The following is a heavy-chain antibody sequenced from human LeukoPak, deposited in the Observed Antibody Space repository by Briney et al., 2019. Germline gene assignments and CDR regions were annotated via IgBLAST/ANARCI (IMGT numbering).Heavy chain of an antibody. CDR1: GYTFTSYY. Sequence: GASVKVSCKASGYTFTSYYMHWVRQAPGQGLEWMGIINPSGGSTSYAQKFQGRVTMTRDTSTSTVYMELSSLRSEDTAVYYCATAHAGAAAGPQLSYYYYYYYMDVWGKGTTVTVSS. J-gene: IGHJ6*03. D-gene: IGHD6-13*01. CDR2: INPSGGST. CDR3: ATAHAGAAAGPQLSYYYYYYYMDV. V-gene: IGHV1-46*01.